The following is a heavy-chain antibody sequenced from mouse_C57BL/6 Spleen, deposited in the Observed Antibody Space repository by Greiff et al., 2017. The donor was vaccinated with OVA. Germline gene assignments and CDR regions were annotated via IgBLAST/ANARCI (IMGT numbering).Heavy chain of an antibody. J-gene: IGHJ1*03. CDR2: IYPGSGST. CDR3: ARQLGYYGSSYGYFDV. V-gene: IGHV1-55*01. D-gene: IGHD1-1*01. CDR1: GYTFTSYW. Sequence: VQLQQSGAELVKPGASVKMSCKASGYTFTSYWITWVKQRPGQGLEWIGDIYPGSGSTNYNEKFKSKATLTVDTSSSTAYMQLSSLTSEDSAVYYCARQLGYYGSSYGYFDVWGTGTTVTVSS.